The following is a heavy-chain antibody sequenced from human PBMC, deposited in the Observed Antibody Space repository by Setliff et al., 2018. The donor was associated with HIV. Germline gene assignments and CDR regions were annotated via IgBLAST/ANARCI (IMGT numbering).Heavy chain of an antibody. CDR1: GFTFSNYW. CDR2: IRQDGREQ. V-gene: IGHV3-7*01. J-gene: IGHJ4*02. CDR3: VRKAEVGATTHFDY. Sequence: GGSLRLSCAVSGFTFSNYWWSWLRQAPGKGLEWVANIRQDGREQNYVDSVKGRFTISRDNAKNSLYLQMNSLRAEDTAMYYCVRKAEVGATTHFDYWGQGALVTVSS. D-gene: IGHD1-26*01.